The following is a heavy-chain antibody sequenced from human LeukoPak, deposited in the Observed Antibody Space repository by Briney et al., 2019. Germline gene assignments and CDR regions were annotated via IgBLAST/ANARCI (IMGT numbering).Heavy chain of an antibody. V-gene: IGHV3-7*01. CDR2: INQDGSEK. Sequence: TGGSLRLSCAASGFTFSSYWMSWVRQAPGKGLEWVANINQDGSEKNYVDSVKGRFTVSRDNAKNSVHLQMISLRAEDTAVYYCARTPIFNSGWRKNIDYWGQGTLVTVSS. CDR3: ARTPIFNSGWRKNIDY. D-gene: IGHD6-19*01. CDR1: GFTFSSYW. J-gene: IGHJ4*02.